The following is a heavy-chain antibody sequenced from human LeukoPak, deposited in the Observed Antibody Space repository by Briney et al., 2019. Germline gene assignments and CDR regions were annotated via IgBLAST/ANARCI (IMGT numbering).Heavy chain of an antibody. V-gene: IGHV3-23*01. Sequence: GWSLRLSCAASGFTFINYAMSWVRQAPGKGPEWVSTVSHSGGNTYHADSVKGRFTISRDNSKNTLYLQMDSLRAEDTAVYYCAKDSGGSAWPKYFDYWGQGSLVTVSS. CDR1: GFTFINYA. CDR3: AKDSGGSAWPKYFDY. J-gene: IGHJ4*02. D-gene: IGHD2-15*01. CDR2: VSHSGGNT.